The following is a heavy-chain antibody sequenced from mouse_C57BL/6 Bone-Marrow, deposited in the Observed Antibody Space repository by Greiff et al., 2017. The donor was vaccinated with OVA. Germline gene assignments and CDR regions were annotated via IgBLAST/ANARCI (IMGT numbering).Heavy chain of an antibody. D-gene: IGHD2-3*01. CDR2: IYPGDGDT. CDR1: GYAFSSYW. CDR3: ARSDYDGSLMDY. J-gene: IGHJ4*01. V-gene: IGHV1-80*01. Sequence: VMLVESGAELVKPGASVKISCKASGYAFSSYWMNWVKQRPGKGLEWIGQIYPGDGDTNYNGKFKDKATLTADKSSSTAYMQLSSLTYEDSAVYYCARSDYDGSLMDYWGQGTSVTVSS.